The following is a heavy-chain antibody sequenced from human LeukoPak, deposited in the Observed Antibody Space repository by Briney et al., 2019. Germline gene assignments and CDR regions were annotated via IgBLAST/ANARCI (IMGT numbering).Heavy chain of an antibody. CDR1: RSTFSSYW. D-gene: IGHD5-18*01. CDR2: IKQDGSEK. CDR3: ARLNSYGFYYFDY. V-gene: IGHV3-7*01. J-gene: IGHJ4*02. Sequence: GGSLRLACAASRSTFSSYWMSWVRQAPGTGLEWVANIKQDGSEKYYVDSVKGRFTISRDNAKNSLNLQLNSLRAEDTAVYYCARLNSYGFYYFDYWGQGTLVTVSS.